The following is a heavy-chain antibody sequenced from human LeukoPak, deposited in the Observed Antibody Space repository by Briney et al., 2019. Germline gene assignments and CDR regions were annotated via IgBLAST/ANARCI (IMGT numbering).Heavy chain of an antibody. CDR1: GYTFTSYG. CDR2: ISAYNGNT. Sequence: AASVKVSCKASGYTFTSYGISWVRQAPGQGLEWMGWISAYNGNTNYAQKLQGRVTITTDTSTSTAYMELRSLKSDDTAVYYCARATSTIFGVVSPWGQGTLVTVSS. D-gene: IGHD3-3*01. V-gene: IGHV1-18*01. CDR3: ARATSTIFGVVSP. J-gene: IGHJ4*02.